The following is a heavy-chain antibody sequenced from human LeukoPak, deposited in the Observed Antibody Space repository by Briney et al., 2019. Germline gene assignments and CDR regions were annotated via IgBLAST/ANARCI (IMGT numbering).Heavy chain of an antibody. CDR3: ASSGYDRCFDY. CDR2: IYYSGST. CDR1: GGSISSYY. Sequence: SETLSLTCTVSGGSISSYYWSWIRQPPGKGLEWIGYIYYSGSTNYNPSLKSRVTISVDTSKNQFSLKLSSATAADTAVYYCASSGYDRCFDYWGQGTLVTVSS. V-gene: IGHV4-59*01. J-gene: IGHJ4*02. D-gene: IGHD5-12*01.